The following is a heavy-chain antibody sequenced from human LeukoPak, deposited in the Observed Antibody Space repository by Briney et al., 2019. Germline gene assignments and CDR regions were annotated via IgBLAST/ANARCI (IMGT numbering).Heavy chain of an antibody. J-gene: IGHJ6*02. CDR3: AKGFWSGYSQVWGVGNGMDV. CDR2: ISGSGGST. D-gene: IGHD3-3*01. V-gene: IGHV3-23*01. Sequence: GGSLRLSCAASGFTFSSYAMSWVRQAPGKGLEWVSAISGSGGSTYYADSVKGRFTISRDNSKNTLYLQMSSLRAEDTAVYYCAKGFWSGYSQVWGVGNGMDVWGQGTTVTVSS. CDR1: GFTFSSYA.